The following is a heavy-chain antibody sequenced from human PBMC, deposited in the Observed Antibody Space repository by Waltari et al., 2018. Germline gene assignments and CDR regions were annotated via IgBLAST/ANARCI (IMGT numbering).Heavy chain of an antibody. V-gene: IGHV1-2*02. CDR2: INPNSGGT. D-gene: IGHD4-17*01. CDR3: AREPYGGNSKAIDY. Sequence: QVQLVQSGAEVKKPGASVKVSYKASGYTFTGYYMHWVRQAPGQGLEWMGWINPNSGGTTYAQKFQGRVTMTRDTSISTAYMELSRLRSDDTAVYYCAREPYGGNSKAIDYWGQGTLVTVSS. CDR1: GYTFTGYY. J-gene: IGHJ4*02.